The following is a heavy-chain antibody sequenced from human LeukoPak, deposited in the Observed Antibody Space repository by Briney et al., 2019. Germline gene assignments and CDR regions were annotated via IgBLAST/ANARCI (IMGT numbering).Heavy chain of an antibody. CDR3: TRDLVTVTKGFDI. D-gene: IGHD4-17*01. CDR2: ISYIGTT. V-gene: IGHV4-59*11. J-gene: IGHJ3*02. CDR1: GDSFSSHY. Sequence: SETLSLTCAVSGDSFSSHYWTWIRQPPGRGLEWIGYISYIGTTNYNPSLKSRVTISIDTSKNQFSLKLSSVTTADTAVYYCTRDLVTVTKGFDIWGLGTMVSVSS.